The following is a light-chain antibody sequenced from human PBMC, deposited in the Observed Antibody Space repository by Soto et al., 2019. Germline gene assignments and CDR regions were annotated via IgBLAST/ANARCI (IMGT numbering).Light chain of an antibody. CDR1: QSISSN. CDR2: DTS. J-gene: IGKJ5*01. Sequence: EIVMTQSPATLSVSPGERATLSCRASQSISSNLAWYQHKPDQAPRLLIFDTSTRAAGIPARFSGSGSGTDFTLTISSLQSEDFAVYYCQQYNIWRSISFGQGTRLEIK. CDR3: QQYNIWRSIS. V-gene: IGKV3-15*01.